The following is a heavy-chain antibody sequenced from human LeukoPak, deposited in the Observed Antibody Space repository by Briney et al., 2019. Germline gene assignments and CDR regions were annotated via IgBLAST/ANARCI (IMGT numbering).Heavy chain of an antibody. CDR3: ASGPHRRYDY. CDR1: GFTSSTYW. Sequence: GGSLTLSCAASGFTSSTYWMSWVRQPPGKGLEWVATIKEDGRETYYVDPVKGRFTITRDNANNSLYLEMSRLRGEDAAVYYCASGPHRRYDYWGQGTLLTVSS. V-gene: IGHV3-7*02. CDR2: IKEDGRET. J-gene: IGHJ4*02.